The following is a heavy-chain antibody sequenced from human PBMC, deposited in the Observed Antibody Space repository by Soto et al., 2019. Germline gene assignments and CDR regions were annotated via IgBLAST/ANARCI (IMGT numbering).Heavy chain of an antibody. J-gene: IGHJ3*02. D-gene: IGHD3-22*01. Sequence: ASVKVSCKASGYTFTSYGISWVRQAPGQGLEWMGWISAYNGNTNYAQKLQGRVTMTTDTSTSTAYMEPRSLRSDDTAVYYCARDRPITMIVVVTTIDIWGQGTMVTVSS. CDR3: ARDRPITMIVVVTTIDI. V-gene: IGHV1-18*04. CDR1: GYTFTSYG. CDR2: ISAYNGNT.